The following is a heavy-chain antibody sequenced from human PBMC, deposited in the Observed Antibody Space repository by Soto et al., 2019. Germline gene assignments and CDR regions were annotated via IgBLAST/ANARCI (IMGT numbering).Heavy chain of an antibody. CDR1: GGTFSSYA. V-gene: IGHV1-69*13. CDR3: AREWRYCSSTSCYRVYYFDY. CDR2: IIPIFGTA. D-gene: IGHD2-2*02. J-gene: IGHJ4*02. Sequence: SVKVSCKASGGTFSSYAISWVRQAPGQGLEWMGGIIPIFGTANYAQKFQGRVTITADESTSTAYMELSSLRSEDTAVYYCAREWRYCSSTSCYRVYYFDYWGQGTLVTVSS.